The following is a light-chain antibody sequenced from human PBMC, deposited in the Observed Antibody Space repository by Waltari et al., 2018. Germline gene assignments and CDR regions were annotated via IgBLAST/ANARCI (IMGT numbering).Light chain of an antibody. CDR3: HQFTGYSGP. J-gene: IGKJ4*01. CDR2: GAS. Sequence: DIQMTQSPSTLSASVGDRVTIPCRARQSLNRWLAWYQPKPRKAPKILLSGASTLAGWVPIRFSGRGSGTEFTLAISRLPPYCLATYFCHQFTGYSGPFGGGDKIKIK. CDR1: QSLNRW. V-gene: IGKV1-5*01.